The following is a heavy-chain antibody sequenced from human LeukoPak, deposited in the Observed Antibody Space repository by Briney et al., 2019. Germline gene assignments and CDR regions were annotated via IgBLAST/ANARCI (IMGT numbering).Heavy chain of an antibody. Sequence: PGGSLRLSCAASGFTFSSYSMNWVRQAPGKGLEWVSSISSSSSYIYYADSGKGRFTISRDNAKNSLYLQMNTLRAEDTAVYYCARGELTEFDYWGQGTLVTVSS. V-gene: IGHV3-21*01. CDR2: ISSSSSYI. CDR3: ARGELTEFDY. D-gene: IGHD1-26*01. CDR1: GFTFSSYS. J-gene: IGHJ4*02.